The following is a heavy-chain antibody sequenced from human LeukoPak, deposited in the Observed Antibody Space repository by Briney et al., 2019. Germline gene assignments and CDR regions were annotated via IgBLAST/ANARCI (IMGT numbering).Heavy chain of an antibody. D-gene: IGHD5-12*01. CDR3: AKDRPYSGYRVFDY. J-gene: IGHJ4*02. CDR2: ISGSGGST. CDR1: GITLCRLA. V-gene: IGHV3-23*01. Sequence: TGGSLRLLCAGSGITLCRLAKNWVRQAPGKGLEWVSGISGSGGSTYYADSVKGRFTISRGNSKNTLYLQMNSLRAEDTAVYYCAKDRPYSGYRVFDYWGQGTLVTVSS.